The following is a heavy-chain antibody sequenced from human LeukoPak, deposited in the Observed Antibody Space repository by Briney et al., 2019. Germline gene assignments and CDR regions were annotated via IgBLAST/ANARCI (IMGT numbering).Heavy chain of an antibody. CDR2: IGSDDTP. CDR1: GFTLSSSA. V-gene: IGHV3-23*01. Sequence: GESLRLSCAASGFTLSSSAISWVRQAPGKGLKWVSAIGSDDTPYYADSVKGRFTISRDNSKNTAYLQMNSLRAEDTAVYYCARVAAAGTSDGADYWGQGTLVTVSS. D-gene: IGHD6-13*01. J-gene: IGHJ4*02. CDR3: ARVAAAGTSDGADY.